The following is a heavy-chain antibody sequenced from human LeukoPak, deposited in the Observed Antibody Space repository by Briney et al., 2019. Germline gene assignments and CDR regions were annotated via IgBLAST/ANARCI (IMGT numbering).Heavy chain of an antibody. CDR1: GYTLTNYY. CDR2: INPSGGST. V-gene: IGHV1-46*01. Sequence: ASVKVSCKASGYTLTNYYIHWLRQAPGQGLEWMGIINPSGGSTTYAQKFQGRVTMTRDTSISTAYMELSRLRSDDTAVYYCARAYYGSGSYSGYWGQGTLVTVSS. D-gene: IGHD3-10*01. CDR3: ARAYYGSGSYSGY. J-gene: IGHJ4*02.